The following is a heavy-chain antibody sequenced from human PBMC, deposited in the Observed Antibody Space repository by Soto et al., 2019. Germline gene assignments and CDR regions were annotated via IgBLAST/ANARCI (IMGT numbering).Heavy chain of an antibody. V-gene: IGHV3-21*01. Sequence: VQLVESGGGLVKPGGSLRLSCAASGFTFSSYSMNWVRQAPGKGLEWVSSISSSSSYIYYADSVKGRFTISRDNAKNSLYLQMNSLRAEDTAVYYCARDSSGYFDFDYWGQGTLVTVSS. CDR2: ISSSSSYI. CDR1: GFTFSSYS. D-gene: IGHD3-22*01. CDR3: ARDSSGYFDFDY. J-gene: IGHJ4*02.